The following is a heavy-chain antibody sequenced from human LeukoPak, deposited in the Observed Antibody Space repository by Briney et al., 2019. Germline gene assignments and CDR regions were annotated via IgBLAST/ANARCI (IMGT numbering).Heavy chain of an antibody. J-gene: IGHJ4*02. D-gene: IGHD3-10*01. V-gene: IGHV3-74*01. CDR2: INPSGSFT. CDR3: ARDMIRGVVNN. Sequence: GGSLRLSCAASGFTFSSNWMHWVRRVPGKGLVWVSLINPSGSFTTYADSVKGRFTISRDNAKNRLYMQMNSLRVEDTAVYYCARDMIRGVVNNWGQGALVTVSS. CDR1: GFTFSSNW.